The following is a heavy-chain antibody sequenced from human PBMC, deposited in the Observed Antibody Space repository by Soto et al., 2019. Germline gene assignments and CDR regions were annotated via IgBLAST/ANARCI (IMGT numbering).Heavy chain of an antibody. CDR2: ISRSGNT. CDR1: GFSIISGYY. D-gene: IGHD6-13*01. V-gene: IGHV4-38-2*01. CDR3: GRKAVAAGRVEWFDP. Sequence: KTSETLSLTCAVSGFSIISGYYWGWIRQPPGKGLEWIGSISRSGNTYYNPSLKSRVTISVDTSKNQFSLELRSVTAADTAVYYCGRKAVAAGRVEWFDPWGQGTLVTVSS. J-gene: IGHJ5*02.